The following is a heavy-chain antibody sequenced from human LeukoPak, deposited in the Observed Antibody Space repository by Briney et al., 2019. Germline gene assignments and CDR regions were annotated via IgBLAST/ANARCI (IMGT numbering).Heavy chain of an antibody. J-gene: IGHJ3*01. CDR2: IGYDGSNK. V-gene: IGHV3-33*01. Sequence: GGSLRLSCAASGFNFSDYAMHWVRQAPGKGLEWVAVIGYDGSNKYDADSVKGRFTISRDNSKNMMYLQMNSLRAEDTAVYNCARDRFMVRGVMVGTFDFWGQGTMVTVSS. D-gene: IGHD3-10*01. CDR1: GFNFSDYA. CDR3: ARDRFMVRGVMVGTFDF.